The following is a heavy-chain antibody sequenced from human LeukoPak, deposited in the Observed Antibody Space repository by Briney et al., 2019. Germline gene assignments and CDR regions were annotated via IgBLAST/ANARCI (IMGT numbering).Heavy chain of an antibody. Sequence: SETLSLTCTVSGDSISNYYWSWIRQAPGKGLEWIAYIYYGGSTSYNPSLKSRVTISVDTSKNQFSLYLSSVTAADTAVYYCARHSSSWYHTPFDYWGQGILVTVSS. D-gene: IGHD6-13*01. CDR1: GDSISNYY. CDR2: IYYGGST. CDR3: ARHSSSWYHTPFDY. J-gene: IGHJ4*02. V-gene: IGHV4-59*08.